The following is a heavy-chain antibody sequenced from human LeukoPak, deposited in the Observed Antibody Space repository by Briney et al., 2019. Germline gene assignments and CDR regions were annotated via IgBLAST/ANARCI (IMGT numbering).Heavy chain of an antibody. Sequence: GGSLRLSCTASGCTFSDYTMSWVRQAPGKGLEWVSTITTSDGNTYYADSVKGRFTVSRDNSKNTLFLQMNSLRAEDAAVYYCAKDGGLWVSAHWGDSWGRGTLVTVSS. J-gene: IGHJ4*02. D-gene: IGHD7-27*01. V-gene: IGHV3-23*01. CDR3: AKDGGLWVSAHWGDS. CDR2: ITTSDGNT. CDR1: GCTFSDYT.